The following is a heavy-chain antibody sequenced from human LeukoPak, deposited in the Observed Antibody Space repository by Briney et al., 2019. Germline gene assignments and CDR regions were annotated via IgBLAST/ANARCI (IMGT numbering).Heavy chain of an antibody. V-gene: IGHV1-2*02. Sequence: ASVKVSCKASGYTFTGYYMHWVRQAPGQGLEWMGWINPNSGGTNYAQKFQGRVTMTRDTSISTAYMELSRLRSDDTAVYYCARGGGDDYVWGSYRDNLDYYYYVDVWGKGTTVTISS. J-gene: IGHJ6*03. D-gene: IGHD3-16*02. CDR3: ARGGGDDYVWGSYRDNLDYYYYVDV. CDR2: INPNSGGT. CDR1: GYTFTGYY.